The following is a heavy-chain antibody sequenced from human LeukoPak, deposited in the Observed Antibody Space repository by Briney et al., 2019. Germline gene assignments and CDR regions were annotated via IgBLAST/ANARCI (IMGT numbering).Heavy chain of an antibody. J-gene: IGHJ4*02. CDR2: IKQDGSEK. CDR1: GFTFSSYW. CDR3: VREGGHYSTHFDF. V-gene: IGHV3-7*01. D-gene: IGHD3-22*01. Sequence: PGGSLRLSCVVSGFTFSSYWMSLVRQAPGKGLEWVANIKQDGSEKYFVDSVKGRFTISRNNAKNSLYLQMHSLRAEDTAVYYCVREGGHYSTHFDFWGQGTLVTVSS.